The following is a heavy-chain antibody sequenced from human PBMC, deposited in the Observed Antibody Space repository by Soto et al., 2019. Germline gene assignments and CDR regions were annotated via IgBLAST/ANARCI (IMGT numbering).Heavy chain of an antibody. CDR2: ISYDGSNR. Sequence: PGGSLRLSCAASGFPFTTYGMHWVREGPGKGLEWVAVISYDGSNRYYADSVKGRFTISRDNSKNTLYLQMNDLRPEDTALYYCVGRQYYFDYRCQGTLVTVSS. D-gene: IGHD3-10*01. CDR1: GFPFTTYG. J-gene: IGHJ4*02. CDR3: VGRQYYFDY. V-gene: IGHV3-30*03.